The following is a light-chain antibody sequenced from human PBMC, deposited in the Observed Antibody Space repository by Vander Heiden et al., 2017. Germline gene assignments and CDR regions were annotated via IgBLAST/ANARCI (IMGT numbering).Light chain of an antibody. CDR3: QQYNLYSFT. J-gene: IGKJ3*01. CDR2: QAS. Sequence: IQMTQSPSTLSASVGDRVTITFRAGQYIHSWLAWYQQKPGQAPKLLIYQASILQSGVPSRFSGSGSGTHFTLTITSLQPDDVATYYCQQYNLYSFTFGPGTKVNIK. V-gene: IGKV1-5*03. CDR1: QYIHSW.